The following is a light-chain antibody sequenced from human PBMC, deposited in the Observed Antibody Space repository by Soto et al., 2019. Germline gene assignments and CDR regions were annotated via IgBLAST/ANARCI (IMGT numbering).Light chain of an antibody. CDR3: QQYGSFPIT. CDR2: GAS. V-gene: IGKV3-20*01. J-gene: IGKJ5*01. Sequence: EIVLTQSPGTLSLSPGERATPPCRASQSVSSSYLAWYQQKPGQAPRLLIYGASSRATGIPDRFSGSGSGTDFTLTISRLEPEDFAVYYCQQYGSFPITFGQGSRLEIK. CDR1: QSVSSSY.